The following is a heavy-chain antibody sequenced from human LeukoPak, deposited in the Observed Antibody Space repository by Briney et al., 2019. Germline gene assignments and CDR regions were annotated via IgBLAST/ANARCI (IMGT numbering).Heavy chain of an antibody. V-gene: IGHV5-51*01. CDR3: SKGRLGGSLHSYDY. Sequence: GESLKISCNASGNRIMDYLIGLVRQTPGEGLEWMGIIYFDDSDNRYSPPFDGQVIISGDNSTATDYLQWSSQKTSDTARYYCSKGRLGGSLHSYDYWGQGTRVTVSS. J-gene: IGHJ4*02. CDR1: GNRIMDYL. D-gene: IGHD4-23*01. CDR2: IYFDDSDN.